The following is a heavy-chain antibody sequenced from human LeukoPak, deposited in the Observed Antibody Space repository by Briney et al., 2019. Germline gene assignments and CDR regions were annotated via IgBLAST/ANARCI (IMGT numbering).Heavy chain of an antibody. D-gene: IGHD5-24*01. Sequence: SETLSLTCTVSGGSISSYYWSWIRQPPGQGLEWMGYIYYSSSTNYNTSLKSRVAISVDTSKNQLSLKLSSVTAADTAVYYCASGYFGDGYNYSFFEFWGPGLFDLWGRGTLVTVSS. CDR2: IYYSSST. J-gene: IGHJ2*01. V-gene: IGHV4-59*01. CDR1: GGSISSYY. CDR3: ASGYFGDGYNYSFFEFWGPGLFDL.